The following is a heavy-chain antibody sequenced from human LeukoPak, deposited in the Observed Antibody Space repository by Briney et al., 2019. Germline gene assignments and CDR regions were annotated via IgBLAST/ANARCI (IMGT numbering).Heavy chain of an antibody. D-gene: IGHD6-6*01. CDR2: INHSGST. J-gene: IGHJ4*02. CDR1: GGSFSGYY. Sequence: KPSETLSLTCAVFGGSFSGYYWSWIRQPPGKGLEWIGEINHSGSTDYNPSLKSRITMSVDTSKNQLSLKLSSVTAADTAVYYCARAREFSSSSGGAYYFDYWGQGTLVTVSP. CDR3: ARAREFSSSSGGAYYFDY. V-gene: IGHV4-34*10.